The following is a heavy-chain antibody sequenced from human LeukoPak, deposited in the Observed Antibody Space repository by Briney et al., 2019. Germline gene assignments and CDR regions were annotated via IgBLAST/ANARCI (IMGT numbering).Heavy chain of an antibody. V-gene: IGHV4-59*13. Sequence: PSETLSLTCTVSGGSISSYYWSWIRQPPGKGLEWSGYIYSSGSTKYSPSLKSRVAISLATSKNDFSLRLSSVTAADTAVYSCARDPGYGGIFDYWGQGTLVTVYS. CDR3: ARDPGYGGIFDY. CDR2: IYSSGST. CDR1: GGSISSYY. J-gene: IGHJ4*02. D-gene: IGHD4-23*01.